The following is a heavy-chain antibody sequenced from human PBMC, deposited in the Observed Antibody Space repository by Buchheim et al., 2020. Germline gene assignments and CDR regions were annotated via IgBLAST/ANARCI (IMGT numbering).Heavy chain of an antibody. V-gene: IGHV5-51*01. D-gene: IGHD3-3*01. CDR1: GYSFTSYW. CDR2: IYPGYSDT. J-gene: IGHJ6*02. Sequence: EVQLVQFGAEVKKPGESLKISCKGSGYSFTSYWIGWVRQMPGKGLEWMGSIYPGYSDTRYSPSFQGQVTISAEQSFSTAYLQWSSLKASDTAMYYCARQDHESWSGYYTNYYYGMDVWGQGTT. CDR3: ARQDHESWSGYYTNYYYGMDV.